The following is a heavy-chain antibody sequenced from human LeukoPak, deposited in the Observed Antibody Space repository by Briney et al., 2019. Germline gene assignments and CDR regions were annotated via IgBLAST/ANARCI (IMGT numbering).Heavy chain of an antibody. CDR2: DWYDACNK. CDR3: VRGVGVSRFNYFDP. CDR1: GFTFSSFG. V-gene: IGHV3-33*01. J-gene: IGHJ5*02. Sequence: GRSLTLSCAASGFTFSSFGMHWVRQAPGKGLEWVAVDWYDACNKYYADSVKGRFTISRDNSKDTLFVQMNSLRHDDTAVYHCVRGVGVSRFNYFDPWGQGTLVIVPS. D-gene: IGHD6-13*01.